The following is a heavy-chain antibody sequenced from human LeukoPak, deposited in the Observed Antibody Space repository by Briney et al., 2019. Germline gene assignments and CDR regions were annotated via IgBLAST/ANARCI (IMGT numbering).Heavy chain of an antibody. J-gene: IGHJ6*03. D-gene: IGHD1-26*01. CDR1: GGSISTYY. V-gene: IGHV4-4*09. CDR2: IYTSGST. Sequence: SETLSPTCTVSGGSISTYYWSLIRQPPGKGLELIGNIYTSGSTNYNPSLKSRVTITVGTSKNQFSLKLSSATAADTAVYYCARGRGSFSYSYYYTDVWGKGTTVTVSS. CDR3: ARGRGSFSYSYYYTDV.